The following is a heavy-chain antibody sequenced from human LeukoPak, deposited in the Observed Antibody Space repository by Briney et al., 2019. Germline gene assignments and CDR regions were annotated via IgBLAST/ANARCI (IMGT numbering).Heavy chain of an antibody. CDR2: IYHSGST. CDR1: GGSISSGGYS. Sequence: PSQTLSLTCAVSGGSISSGGYSWSCIRQPPGKGLEWTGYIYHSGSTYYNPSLKSRVTISVDRSKNQFSLKLSSVTAADTAVYYCASALWFGELLSGFDPWGQGTLVTVSS. J-gene: IGHJ5*02. CDR3: ASALWFGELLSGFDP. D-gene: IGHD3-10*01. V-gene: IGHV4-30-2*01.